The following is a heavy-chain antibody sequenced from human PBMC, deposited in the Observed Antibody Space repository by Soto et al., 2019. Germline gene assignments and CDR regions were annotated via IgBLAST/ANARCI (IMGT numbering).Heavy chain of an antibody. CDR1: RFMFSSYW. Sequence: GGSLRLSCAASRFMFSSYWMHWVRQAPGKGLVWVSRISWNSGSIGYADSVKGRFTISRDNAKNSLYLQMNSLRAEDTALYYCAKDATTYYDFWSGYYSFDYWGQGTLVTVSS. CDR2: ISWNSGSI. D-gene: IGHD3-3*01. J-gene: IGHJ4*02. CDR3: AKDATTYYDFWSGYYSFDY. V-gene: IGHV3-9*01.